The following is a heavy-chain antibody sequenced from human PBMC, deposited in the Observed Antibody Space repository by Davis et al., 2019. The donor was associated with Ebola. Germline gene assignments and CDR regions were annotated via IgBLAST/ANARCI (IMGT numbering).Heavy chain of an antibody. V-gene: IGHV3-7*01. CDR2: IKEDGSEK. CDR1: GFMFRSYW. Sequence: GGSLRLSCAASGFMFRSYWMSWVRQAPGKGLEWVATIKEDGSEKYYVDSVKGRFTISRDNAKNLLYLQMNSLRVEDTAVYYCTRDDYDFWGGYSAVYYYGMDVWGIGTTVTVSS. D-gene: IGHD3-3*01. CDR3: TRDDYDFWGGYSAVYYYGMDV. J-gene: IGHJ6*04.